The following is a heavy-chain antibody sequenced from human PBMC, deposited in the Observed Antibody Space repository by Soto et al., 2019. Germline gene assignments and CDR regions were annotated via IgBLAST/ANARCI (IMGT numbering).Heavy chain of an antibody. CDR3: ARGGTGGIVDHKRRFDY. CDR2: INHSGST. J-gene: IGHJ4*02. D-gene: IGHD1-26*01. V-gene: IGHV4-34*01. Sequence: QVQLQQWGAGLLKPSETLSLTCAVYGGSFSGYYWSWIRQPPGKGLEWMGEINHSGSTNYNPSLKSRVTISVDTSKNQFSLKLSSVTAADTAVYYCARGGTGGIVDHKRRFDYWGQGTLVTVSS. CDR1: GGSFSGYY.